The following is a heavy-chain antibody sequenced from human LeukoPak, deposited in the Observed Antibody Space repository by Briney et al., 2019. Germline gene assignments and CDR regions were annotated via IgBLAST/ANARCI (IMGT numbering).Heavy chain of an antibody. CDR3: ARDWYDNSDAFDI. V-gene: IGHV3-30*04. CDR1: GFTFSSYA. Sequence: TGGSLRLSCAASGFTFSSYAMHWVRQTPGKGLEWVAVISYDGSNKYYADSVKGRFIISRDNAKNSLYLQMNSLRAEDTAVYYCARDWYDNSDAFDIWGQGTMVTVSS. J-gene: IGHJ3*02. D-gene: IGHD3-9*01. CDR2: ISYDGSNK.